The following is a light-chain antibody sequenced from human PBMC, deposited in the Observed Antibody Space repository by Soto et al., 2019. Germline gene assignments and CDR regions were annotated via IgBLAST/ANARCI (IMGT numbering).Light chain of an antibody. CDR2: DVS. CDR1: SSDVGGYNY. Sequence: QSVLTQPASVSGSPGQSITISCTGTSSDVGGYNYVSWYQQHPGKAPKLMIYDVSNWPSGVSNRFSGSKSGNTASLTISGLQAEDEADYYCSSYTTSHVLFGGGTKVTVL. J-gene: IGLJ2*01. CDR3: SSYTTSHVL. V-gene: IGLV2-14*03.